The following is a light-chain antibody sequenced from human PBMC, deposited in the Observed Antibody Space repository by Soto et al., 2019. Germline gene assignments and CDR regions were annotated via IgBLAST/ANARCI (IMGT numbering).Light chain of an antibody. CDR2: AAS. V-gene: IGKV1-39*01. CDR1: QSISSY. Sequence: DIQMTQSPSSLSASVGDRVTNTCRASQSISSYLNWYQQKPGKAPKLLIYAASSLQSGVPSRFSGSGSGTDFTLTISSLQPEDFATYYCQQSYSTLYTFGNGTKLEIK. J-gene: IGKJ2*01. CDR3: QQSYSTLYT.